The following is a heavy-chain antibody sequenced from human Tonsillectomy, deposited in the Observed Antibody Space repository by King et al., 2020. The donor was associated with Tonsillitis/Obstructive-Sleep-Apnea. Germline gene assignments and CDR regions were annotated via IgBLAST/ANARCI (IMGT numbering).Heavy chain of an antibody. D-gene: IGHD3-22*01. CDR1: GYTFASYD. V-gene: IGHV1-8*01. J-gene: IGHJ6*03. Sequence: QLVQSGAEVKKPGASVKVSCKASGYTFASYDINWVQQVTGQGLEWMGWMSPNSGNTGYAQKFQGRVTMTSNTSISTAYMELSSLRSEDTAVYYCARDYYDSSGYYMDVWGKGTTVTVSS. CDR3: ARDYYDSSGYYMDV. CDR2: MSPNSGNT.